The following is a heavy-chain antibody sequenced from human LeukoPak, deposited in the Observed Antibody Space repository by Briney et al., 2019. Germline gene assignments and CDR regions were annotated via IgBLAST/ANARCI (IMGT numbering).Heavy chain of an antibody. CDR1: GFSFTNYA. CDR2: IKQDGSEK. V-gene: IGHV3-7*03. D-gene: IGHD3-3*01. J-gene: IGHJ4*02. CDR3: ARTSFWSGYYY. Sequence: PGGSLRLSCTGSGFSFTNYAMHWVRQAPGKGLEWVANIKQDGSEKYYVNSVKARFTISRDNAKNSLYLQMDSLRAEDTAVYYCARTSFWSGYYYWGQGTLVTVSS.